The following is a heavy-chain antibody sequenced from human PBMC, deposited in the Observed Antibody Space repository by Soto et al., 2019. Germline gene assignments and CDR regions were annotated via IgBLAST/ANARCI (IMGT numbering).Heavy chain of an antibody. Sequence: EVQLVESGGGLVQPGGSLRLSCAASGFTFSSYEMNWVRQAPGKGLEWVSYISSSGSTIYYADSVKGRFTISRDNAKNSLYLQMNSLRAEDTAVYYCARDQDSSGWFVRGGMDVWGHGTTVTVSS. CDR1: GFTFSSYE. CDR3: ARDQDSSGWFVRGGMDV. J-gene: IGHJ6*02. CDR2: ISSSGSTI. V-gene: IGHV3-48*03. D-gene: IGHD6-19*01.